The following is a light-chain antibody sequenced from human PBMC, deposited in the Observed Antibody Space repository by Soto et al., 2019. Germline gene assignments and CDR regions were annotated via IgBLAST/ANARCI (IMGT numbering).Light chain of an antibody. CDR1: SSDVGDYNF. J-gene: IGLJ1*01. V-gene: IGLV2-14*01. CDR2: DVS. Sequence: QSVLTQPASVSGSPGQSITISCTGTSSDVGDYNFVSWYQQHPGKAPKLMIYDVSNRPSGVSNRFSGSKSGNTASLTISGLQAEDEADCSSYTSSITRYVFGTGTKLTVL. CDR3: SSYTSSITRYV.